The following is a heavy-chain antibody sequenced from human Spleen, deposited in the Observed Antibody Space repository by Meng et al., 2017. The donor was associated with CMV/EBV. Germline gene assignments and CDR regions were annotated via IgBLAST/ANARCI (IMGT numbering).Heavy chain of an antibody. Sequence: GSLRLSCAVYGGSFSGYYWSWIRQPPGKGLEWIGEINHSGSTNYNPSLKSRVTISVDTSKNQFSLKLSPVTAADTAVYYCGRVAGPLDYWGQGTLVTVSS. V-gene: IGHV4-34*01. CDR2: INHSGST. J-gene: IGHJ4*02. CDR3: GRVAGPLDY. CDR1: GGSFSGYY. D-gene: IGHD6-19*01.